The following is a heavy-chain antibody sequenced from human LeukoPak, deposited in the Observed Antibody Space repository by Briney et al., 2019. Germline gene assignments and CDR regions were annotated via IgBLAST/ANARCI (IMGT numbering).Heavy chain of an antibody. J-gene: IGHJ4*02. CDR2: IYSGGST. Sequence: GGSLRLSCAASGFTVSNNYMNWVRQAPGKGLEWVSVIYSGGSTSYADSVKGRFTISRDNAKNSLYLQMNSLRAEDTALYYCARDSAAVAGTGGFDYWGQGTLVTVSS. V-gene: IGHV3-53*01. CDR3: ARDSAAVAGTGGFDY. D-gene: IGHD6-19*01. CDR1: GFTVSNNY.